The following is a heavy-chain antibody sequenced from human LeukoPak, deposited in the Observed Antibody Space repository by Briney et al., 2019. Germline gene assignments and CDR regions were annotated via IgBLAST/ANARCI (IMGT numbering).Heavy chain of an antibody. D-gene: IGHD5/OR15-5a*01. CDR3: ARGLVVSTISTYYYYGMDV. Sequence: PSETLSLTCTVSGGSFSGHYCSWIRQPPGKGLEWIGEITHSGSTNYNTSLKSRVTISVDTSETQFSLKLSSVTVADTAVYYCARGLVVSTISTYYYYGMDVWGQGITVTVSS. V-gene: IGHV4-34*01. CDR1: GGSFSGHY. CDR2: ITHSGST. J-gene: IGHJ6*02.